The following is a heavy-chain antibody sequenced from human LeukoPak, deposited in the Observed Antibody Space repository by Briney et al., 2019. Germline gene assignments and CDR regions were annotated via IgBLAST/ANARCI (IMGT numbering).Heavy chain of an antibody. CDR1: GGSFSGYY. Sequence: SETLSLTCAVYGGSFSGYYWSWIRQPPGKGLEWIGEINHSGSTNYNPSLKSRVTISVDTSKNQFSLKLSSVTAADTAVYYCARVKLYWFDPWGQGTLVTASS. V-gene: IGHV4-34*01. D-gene: IGHD2/OR15-2a*01. CDR2: INHSGST. J-gene: IGHJ5*02. CDR3: ARVKLYWFDP.